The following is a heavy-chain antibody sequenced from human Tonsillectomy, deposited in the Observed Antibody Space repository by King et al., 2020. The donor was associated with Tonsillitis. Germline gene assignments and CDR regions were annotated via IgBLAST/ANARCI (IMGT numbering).Heavy chain of an antibody. Sequence: VQLVESGGGLVQPGGSLRLSCAASGFTFSTYAMTWVRQAPGKGLEWVSVMSGAGARTYHADSVKGRFTHSRDNSKKTLYLQMNSLRAEDTAVYYCAKCPYDFWSGGLYYAMDVWGQGTTVTVSS. CDR2: MSGAGART. D-gene: IGHD3-3*01. CDR1: GFTFSTYA. J-gene: IGHJ6*02. CDR3: AKCPYDFWSGGLYYAMDV. V-gene: IGHV3-23*04.